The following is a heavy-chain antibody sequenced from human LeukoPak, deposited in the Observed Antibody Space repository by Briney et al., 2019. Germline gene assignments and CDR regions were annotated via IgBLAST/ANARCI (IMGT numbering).Heavy chain of an antibody. CDR3: ARGGSWDYVRRYYMDV. CDR1: GFTFSSYA. J-gene: IGHJ6*03. CDR2: ISSNGGST. V-gene: IGHV3-64*01. Sequence: GGSLRLSCAASGFTFSSYAMHWVRQAPGKGLEYVSAISSNGGSTYYANSVKGRFTISRDNSKNTLYLQMGSLRAEDMAVYYCARGGSWDYVRRYYMDVWGKGTTVTVSS. D-gene: IGHD4-17*01.